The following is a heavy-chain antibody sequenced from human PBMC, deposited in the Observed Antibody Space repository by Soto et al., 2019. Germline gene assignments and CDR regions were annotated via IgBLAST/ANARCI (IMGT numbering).Heavy chain of an antibody. D-gene: IGHD6-6*01. Sequence: EVQLLESGGGLVQPGGSLRLSCAASGFTFRSFAMSWVRQAPGKGLEWVSGISGVGGNTYYADSVKGRFTISRDNSKNTLHLQMNSLRVEDTAVYYCAKSSSSSSGYKDYYYYGMDVWGQGTTVTVSS. V-gene: IGHV3-23*01. J-gene: IGHJ6*02. CDR3: AKSSSSSSGYKDYYYYGMDV. CDR1: GFTFRSFA. CDR2: ISGVGGNT.